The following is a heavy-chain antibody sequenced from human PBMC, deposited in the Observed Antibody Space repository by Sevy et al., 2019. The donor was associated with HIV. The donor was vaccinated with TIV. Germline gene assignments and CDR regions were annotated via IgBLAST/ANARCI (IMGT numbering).Heavy chain of an antibody. J-gene: IGHJ4*02. CDR1: GGSISSYY. V-gene: IGHV4-59*01. CDR2: IYYSGST. Sequence: SETLSLTCTVSGGSISSYYWSWIRQPPGKGLEWIGYIYYSGSTNYNPSLKSRVTISVDTSKNQFSLKLSSVTAADTAVYYCARGEAAAGGLDPLLDYWGQGTLVTVSS. CDR3: ARGEAAAGGLDPLLDY. D-gene: IGHD6-13*01.